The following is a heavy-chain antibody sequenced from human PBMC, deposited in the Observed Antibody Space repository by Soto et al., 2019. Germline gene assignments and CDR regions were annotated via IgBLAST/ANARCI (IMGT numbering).Heavy chain of an antibody. V-gene: IGHV3-20*01. Sequence: GGSPRLSCAASGFTFDDYGMSWVRQAPGKELEWVSGINWNGGSTGYADSVKGRFTISRDNAKNSLYLQMNRLRAEDTALYHCAGATYSSGWYDAFDIWGQGTMVTVSS. CDR1: GFTFDDYG. D-gene: IGHD6-19*01. J-gene: IGHJ3*02. CDR3: AGATYSSGWYDAFDI. CDR2: INWNGGST.